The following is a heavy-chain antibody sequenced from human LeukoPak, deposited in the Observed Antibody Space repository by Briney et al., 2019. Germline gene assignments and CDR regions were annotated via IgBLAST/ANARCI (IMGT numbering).Heavy chain of an antibody. Sequence: GGSLRLSCAASGFTVSSYEMNWVRQAPGKGLEWISYISTGGRTIYYADSVRGRFTISRDNAKNSLYLQMNSLRAEDTAVYFCARSGYYFDYWGQGTLVTVSS. J-gene: IGHJ4*02. D-gene: IGHD6-13*01. V-gene: IGHV3-48*03. CDR1: GFTVSSYE. CDR2: ISTGGRTI. CDR3: ARSGYYFDY.